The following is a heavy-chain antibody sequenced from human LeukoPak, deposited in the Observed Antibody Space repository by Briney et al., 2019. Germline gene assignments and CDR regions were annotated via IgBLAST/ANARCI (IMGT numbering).Heavy chain of an antibody. J-gene: IGHJ4*02. Sequence: QPGGSLRLSCAASGFTFSSYAMNWVRQAPGKGLEWVSAMSYSGSSTYYADSVKGRFTISRDNSKNTLYLQMNSLRAEDTAVYYCARVRKEYQLLLFDYWGQGTLVTVSS. CDR2: MSYSGSST. D-gene: IGHD2-2*01. V-gene: IGHV3-23*01. CDR1: GFTFSSYA. CDR3: ARVRKEYQLLLFDY.